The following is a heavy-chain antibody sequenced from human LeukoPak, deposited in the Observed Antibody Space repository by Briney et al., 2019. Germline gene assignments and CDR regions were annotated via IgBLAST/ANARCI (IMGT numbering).Heavy chain of an antibody. V-gene: IGHV1-2*02. J-gene: IGHJ4*02. CDR1: GYTFTGYY. CDR3: ARETSSRFFDY. Sequence: ASVKVSCEASGYTFTGYYMHWVRQAPGQGLEWMGWINPNSGGTNYAQKFQGRVTMTRDTSISTAYMELNNLRSDDTAVYYCARETSSRFFDYWGQGTLLTVSS. CDR2: INPNSGGT.